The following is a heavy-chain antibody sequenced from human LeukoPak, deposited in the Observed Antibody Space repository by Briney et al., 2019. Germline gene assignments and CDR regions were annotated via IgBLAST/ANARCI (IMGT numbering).Heavy chain of an antibody. CDR2: MNEDGSVK. V-gene: IGHV3-7*04. CDR3: ARRIVTYYYDSSGSLDAFDI. CDR1: GFTFNSYW. J-gene: IGHJ3*02. Sequence: PGGSLRLSCAASGFTFNSYWMSWVRQAPGKGLEWVANMNEDGSVKNYVVSVKGRFTISRDNAKNTLYLQMNSLRAEDTALYYCARRIVTYYYDSSGSLDAFDIWGQGTMVTVSS. D-gene: IGHD3-22*01.